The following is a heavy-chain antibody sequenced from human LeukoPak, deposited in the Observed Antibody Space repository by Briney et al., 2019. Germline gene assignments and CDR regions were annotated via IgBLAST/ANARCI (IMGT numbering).Heavy chain of an antibody. V-gene: IGHV3-73*01. CDR2: IRSKANSYAT. CDR1: GFTFSCSS. CDR3: TRPPYDILTGYFSY. J-gene: IGHJ4*02. D-gene: IGHD3-9*01. Sequence: GGSLRLSCAASGFTFSCSSMHWVGQASGKGLEWVGRIRSKANSYATAYAASVKGRFTISRDDSKNTAYLQMNSLKTEDTAVYYCTRPPYDILTGYFSYWGQGTLVTVSS.